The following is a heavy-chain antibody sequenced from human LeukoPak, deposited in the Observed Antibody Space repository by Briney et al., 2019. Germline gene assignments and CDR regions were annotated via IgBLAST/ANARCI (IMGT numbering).Heavy chain of an antibody. D-gene: IGHD6-13*01. CDR3: ARLYSALPGFDY. CDR2: ISSSSSYI. CDR1: GFTFSSYS. Sequence: GGSLRLFCAASGFTFSSYSMDWVRQAPGKGLEWVSSISSSSSYIYYADSVKGRFTISRDNAKNSLYLQMNSLRAEDTAVYYCARLYSALPGFDYWGQGTLVTVSS. J-gene: IGHJ4*02. V-gene: IGHV3-21*01.